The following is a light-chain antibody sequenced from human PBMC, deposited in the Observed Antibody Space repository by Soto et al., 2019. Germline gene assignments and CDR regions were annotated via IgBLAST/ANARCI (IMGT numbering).Light chain of an antibody. CDR3: ASYTSINTVL. J-gene: IGLJ2*01. V-gene: IGLV2-14*01. CDR1: SGDVGGYNY. CDR2: EVT. Sequence: QSALTQPASVSGSPGQSITISCSGTSGDVGGYNYVSWYQHHPGRAPKLMIYEVTNRPSGVSNRFSGSKSGNTASLTISGLQAEDEADYYCASYTSINTVLFGGGTKLTVL.